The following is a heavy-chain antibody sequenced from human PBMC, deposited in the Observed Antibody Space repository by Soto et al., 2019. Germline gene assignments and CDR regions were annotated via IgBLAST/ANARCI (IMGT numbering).Heavy chain of an antibody. CDR2: IIPIFGTA. V-gene: IGHV1-69*13. Sequence: SVKVSCKASGGTFSSYAISWVRQAPGQGLEWMGGIIPIFGTANYAQKFQGRVTITADESTSTAYMELSSLRSEDTAVYYCAGYDSSGYYPPRSYFQHWGQGTLVTVSS. J-gene: IGHJ1*01. CDR3: AGYDSSGYYPPRSYFQH. D-gene: IGHD3-22*01. CDR1: GGTFSSYA.